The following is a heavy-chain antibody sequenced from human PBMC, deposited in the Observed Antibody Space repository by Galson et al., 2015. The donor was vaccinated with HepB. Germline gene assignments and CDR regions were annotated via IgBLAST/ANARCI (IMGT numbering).Heavy chain of an antibody. CDR2: IRANGGSR. D-gene: IGHD4-17*01. Sequence: SLRLSCAASGFTFGSTAMTWVRQAPGKGLEWVSGIRANGGSRFYAESAKGRFTISRDNSKNTLSFQINSLRAEDTAVYYCAKGYGLFDLWGQGTLVTVSS. CDR3: AKGYGLFDL. CDR1: GFTFGSTA. V-gene: IGHV3-23*01. J-gene: IGHJ5*02.